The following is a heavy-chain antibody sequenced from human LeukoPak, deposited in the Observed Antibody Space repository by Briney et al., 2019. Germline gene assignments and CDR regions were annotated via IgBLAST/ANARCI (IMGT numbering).Heavy chain of an antibody. CDR1: GGSISSSSYY. D-gene: IGHD2-15*01. CDR3: ARGPVVEYYYYGMDV. CDR2: IYYSGST. V-gene: IGHV4-39*01. J-gene: IGHJ6*02. Sequence: PSETLSLTCTVSGGSISSSSYYWGWIRQPPGKGLEWIGSIYYSGSTYYNPSLKSRVTISVDTSKNQFSLKLGSVTAADTAVYYCARGPVVEYYYYGMDVWGQGTTVTVSS.